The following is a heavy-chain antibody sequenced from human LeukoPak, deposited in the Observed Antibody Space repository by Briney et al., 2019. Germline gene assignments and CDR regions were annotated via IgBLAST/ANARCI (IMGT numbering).Heavy chain of an antibody. J-gene: IGHJ4*02. D-gene: IGHD3-10*01. CDR1: GYTFTSYD. CDR3: ARGWWFGELMYY. Sequence: ASVKVSCKASGYTFTSYDINWVRQATGQGLEWMGWMNPNSGNTGYAQKFQGRVTITRNTSISTAYMELSSLRSEDTAVYYCARGWWFGELMYYWGQGTLVTVSS. CDR2: MNPNSGNT. V-gene: IGHV1-8*03.